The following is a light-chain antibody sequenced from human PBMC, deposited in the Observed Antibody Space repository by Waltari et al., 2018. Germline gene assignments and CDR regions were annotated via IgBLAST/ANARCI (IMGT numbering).Light chain of an antibody. J-gene: IGKJ2*01. CDR2: KAS. CDR1: QSIDLW. Sequence: DIQMTQSPSTLFASVGDRVTITCRASQSIDLWLAWYQQKLGTVTKLLIYKASSLERGVPSRFSGSGSGTDFTLTISSLQPDDCATYYCQQYNNYPMYTFGQGTKLEIK. V-gene: IGKV1-5*03. CDR3: QQYNNYPMYT.